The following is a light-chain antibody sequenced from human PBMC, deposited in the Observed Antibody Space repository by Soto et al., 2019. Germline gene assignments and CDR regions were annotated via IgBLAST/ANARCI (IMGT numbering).Light chain of an antibody. Sequence: EIVLTQSPGTLSLSPGERATLSCRASQSVSSSYFAWYQQKPGQAPRLLIYGASSRATGIPDRFSGSGSGTDFTLIISRLEPEDFATYYCQQYNSYWTFGQGTKVEIK. CDR2: GAS. V-gene: IGKV3-20*01. J-gene: IGKJ1*01. CDR1: QSVSSSY. CDR3: QQYNSYWT.